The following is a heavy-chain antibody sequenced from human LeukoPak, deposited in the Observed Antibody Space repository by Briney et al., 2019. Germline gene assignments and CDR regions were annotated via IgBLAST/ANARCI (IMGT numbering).Heavy chain of an antibody. V-gene: IGHV4-38-2*02. CDR1: GYSISSGYY. D-gene: IGHD2-21*02. CDR3: ARHAGDFMSFDY. Sequence: SETLSLTCTVSGYSISSGYYWGWIRQPPGKGLEWIGSIYYSGSTYYNPSLKSRVTISVDTSKNQFSLKLSSVTAADTAVYYCARHAGDFMSFDYWGQGTLVTVSS. J-gene: IGHJ4*02. CDR2: IYYSGST.